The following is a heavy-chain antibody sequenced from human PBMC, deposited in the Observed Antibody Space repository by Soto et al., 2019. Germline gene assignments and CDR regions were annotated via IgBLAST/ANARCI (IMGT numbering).Heavy chain of an antibody. CDR1: GGSITYINNHY. D-gene: IGHD6-6*01. CDR3: ARERPDGARLDP. Sequence: SETLSLTCTVSGGSITYINNHYCSWFRQPPGKGLEWIGSISYSGSTYYNPSLKSRVTISVDTSKNQFSLKLSSVTAADTAVYYCARERPDGARLDPWGQGTLVTVSS. J-gene: IGHJ5*02. V-gene: IGHV4-39*07. CDR2: ISYSGST.